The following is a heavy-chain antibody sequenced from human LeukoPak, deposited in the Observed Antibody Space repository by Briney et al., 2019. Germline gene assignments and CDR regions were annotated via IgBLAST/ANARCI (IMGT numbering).Heavy chain of an antibody. CDR1: GFTFDDYA. CDR2: ISWDSGNL. Sequence: GGSLRLSCAASGFTFDDYAMHWVRQAPGKGLDWVSGISWDSGNLGYADPVEGRFTISRDNAKNSLYLQMNSLRAEDTALYYCSRAPGGLTGYYSAFDIWGQGTMVTVSS. D-gene: IGHD3-9*01. J-gene: IGHJ3*02. CDR3: SRAPGGLTGYYSAFDI. V-gene: IGHV3-9*01.